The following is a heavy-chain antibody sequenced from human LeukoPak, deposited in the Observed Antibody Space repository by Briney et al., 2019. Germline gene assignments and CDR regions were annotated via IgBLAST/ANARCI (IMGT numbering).Heavy chain of an antibody. CDR1: GGSISSGDYY. J-gene: IGHJ6*02. V-gene: IGHV4-30-4*01. Sequence: PSQTLSLTCTVSGGSISSGDYYWSWIRQPPGKGLQWIGYIYYSGSTYYNPSLKSRVTRSVDTSKNQFSLKLSSVTAADTAVYYCARTRTVPPGQFYYYYYYGMDVWGQGTTVTVSS. CDR2: IYYSGST. D-gene: IGHD4-17*01. CDR3: ARTRTVPPGQFYYYYYYGMDV.